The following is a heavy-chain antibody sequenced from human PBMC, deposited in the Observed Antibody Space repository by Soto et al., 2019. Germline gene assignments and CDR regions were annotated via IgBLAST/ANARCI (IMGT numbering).Heavy chain of an antibody. V-gene: IGHV3-23*01. J-gene: IGHJ6*02. D-gene: IGHD6-19*01. CDR1: TFSFSDYA. Sequence: EVQLLESGGGLVQPGGSLRLSCAAPTFSFSDYAMTWVRQAPGKGLEWVSAISSSDGRTYYADSVRGRFTSSRDNSKNTLFLQMNSLRAEDTAVYYCAKVGSSWPNYYYYGMDVWGQGTTVTVSS. CDR2: ISSSDGRT. CDR3: AKVGSSWPNYYYYGMDV.